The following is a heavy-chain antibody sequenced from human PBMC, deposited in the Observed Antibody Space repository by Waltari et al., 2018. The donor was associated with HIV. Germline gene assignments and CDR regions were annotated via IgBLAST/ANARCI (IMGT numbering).Heavy chain of an antibody. CDR1: GFTFSDAW. V-gene: IGHV3-15*01. CDR3: TTVGGGTRDY. J-gene: IGHJ4*02. CDR2: IKRNTNGGTT. D-gene: IGHD3-16*01. Sequence: EVLLVESGGGLGKPGGSLRLSCAASGFTFSDAWMSWVRQAPGKGLEWVGRIKRNTNGGTTDYAAPVKGRFTISRDDSKTTLYLEMNSLKTEDTAVYYCTTVGGGTRDYWGQGTLITVSS.